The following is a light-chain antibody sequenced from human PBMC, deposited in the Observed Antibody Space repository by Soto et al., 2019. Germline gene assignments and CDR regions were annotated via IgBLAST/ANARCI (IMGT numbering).Light chain of an antibody. Sequence: QSALTQPDSVSGSPGQPITISCSGTSSDIGGYNYVSWYQHHPGKAPKLIIYDVINRPSVVSTRFSGSKSANTATLTISGLQAEDEADYFCSSYTTGSTPVVFGGGTKLTVL. J-gene: IGLJ2*01. CDR1: SSDIGGYNY. CDR2: DVI. V-gene: IGLV2-14*03. CDR3: SSYTTGSTPVV.